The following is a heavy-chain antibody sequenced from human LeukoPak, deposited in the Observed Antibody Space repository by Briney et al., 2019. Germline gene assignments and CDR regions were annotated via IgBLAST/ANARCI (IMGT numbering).Heavy chain of an antibody. Sequence: SETLSLTCTVSGGSISSYYWSWIRQPPGKGLEWIGYIYYSGSTNYNPSLKSRVTISVDTSKNQFSLKLSSVTAADTAVYYCARVSRLYYYYGMDVWGQGTTVTVSS. CDR1: GGSISSYY. J-gene: IGHJ6*02. CDR2: IYYSGST. D-gene: IGHD6-25*01. V-gene: IGHV4-59*01. CDR3: ARVSRLYYYYGMDV.